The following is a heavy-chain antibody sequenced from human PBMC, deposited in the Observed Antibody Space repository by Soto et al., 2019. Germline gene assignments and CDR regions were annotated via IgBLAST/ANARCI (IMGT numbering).Heavy chain of an antibody. Sequence: QVQLQESGPGLVKPSQTLSLTCTVSGGSITSGGYCWTWIRQHPVKGLEWMGHIYYSGSTSYNPSLKSRIPISIDTSKNQSSLKLTSVTAADTAVYYCARDGDYFGSGSPPLLSKWGQGTLVTVSS. CDR3: ARDGDYFGSGSPPLLSK. V-gene: IGHV4-31*03. CDR1: GGSITSGGYC. CDR2: IYYSGST. D-gene: IGHD3-10*01. J-gene: IGHJ4*02.